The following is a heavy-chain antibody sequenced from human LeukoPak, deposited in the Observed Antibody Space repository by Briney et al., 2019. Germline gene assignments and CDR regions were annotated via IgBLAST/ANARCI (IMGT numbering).Heavy chain of an antibody. CDR2: TSGDNANT. J-gene: IGHJ5*02. CDR3: VRDWEWKAARNLFDP. CDR1: GYSFINYG. V-gene: IGHV1-18*01. Sequence: ASVKVSCKASGYSFINYGISWVRQARGQGLEWMGWTSGDNANTNYAQKFLGRVIMTTETSTTTAYMGLRSLRPDDTAVYYCVRDWEWKAARNLFDPWGQGTRVTVSS. D-gene: IGHD6-6*01.